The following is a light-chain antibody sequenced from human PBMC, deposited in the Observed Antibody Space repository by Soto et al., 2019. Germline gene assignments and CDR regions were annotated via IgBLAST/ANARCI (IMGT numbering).Light chain of an antibody. V-gene: IGKV3-11*02. Sequence: EIVLTQSPVTLSLSPGERATLSCRASQSVSTHLVWYQQKSGQAPRLLLSGASTRATGIPARFSGSGSGRDFTLTVSGLEPEDFAVYYCQQRESWPITFGGGTRVEVK. CDR2: GAS. J-gene: IGKJ4*01. CDR1: QSVSTH. CDR3: QQRESWPIT.